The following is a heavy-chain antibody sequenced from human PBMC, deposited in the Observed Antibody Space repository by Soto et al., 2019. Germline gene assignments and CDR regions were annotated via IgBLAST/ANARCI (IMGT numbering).Heavy chain of an antibody. V-gene: IGHV3-23*01. CDR2: ISGSGGST. CDR1: GFTFSSYA. Sequence: GGSLRLSCAASGFTFSSYAMSWVRQAPGKGLEWVSAISGSGGSTYYADSVKGRLTISRDNSKNTLYLQMNSLRAEDTAVYYCAKGRSSSSSRGAAYNGFDPWGKGT. J-gene: IGHJ5*02. CDR3: AKGRSSSSSRGAAYNGFDP. D-gene: IGHD6-6*01.